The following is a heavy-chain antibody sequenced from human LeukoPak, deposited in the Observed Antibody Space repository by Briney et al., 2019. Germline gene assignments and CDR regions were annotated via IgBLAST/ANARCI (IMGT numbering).Heavy chain of an antibody. Sequence: SETLSLTCTVSGGSISSSSYYWGWIRQPPGKGLEWIGSIYYSGNTYYNPSLKSRVTISADTSKTPFSLRLSSVTAADTAVYYCARAYSRGTTGYDYWGQGTLVTVSS. CDR2: IYYSGNT. CDR3: ARAYSRGTTGYDY. D-gene: IGHD4-11*01. CDR1: GGSISSSSYY. J-gene: IGHJ4*02. V-gene: IGHV4-39*07.